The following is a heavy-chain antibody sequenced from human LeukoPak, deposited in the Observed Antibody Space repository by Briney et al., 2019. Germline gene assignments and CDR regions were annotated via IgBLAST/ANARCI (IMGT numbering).Heavy chain of an antibody. CDR3: ARVKHGYSSSWFYYYYYMDV. J-gene: IGHJ6*03. V-gene: IGHV4-38-2*02. Sequence: SETLSLTCTVSGYSISSGYYWGWIRQPPGKGLEWIGSIYHSGSTYYNPSLKSRVTISVDTSKNRFSLKLSSVTAADTAVYYCARVKHGYSSSWFYYYYYMDVWGKGTTVTVSS. CDR1: GYSISSGYY. D-gene: IGHD6-13*01. CDR2: IYHSGST.